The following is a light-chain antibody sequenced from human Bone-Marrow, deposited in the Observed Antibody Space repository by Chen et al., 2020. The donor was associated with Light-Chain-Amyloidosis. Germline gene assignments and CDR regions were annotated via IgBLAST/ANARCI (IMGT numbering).Light chain of an antibody. CDR1: QSASSTY. J-gene: IGKJ1*01. Sequence: EIVLTQSPGTLSLSPGERATLSCRASQSASSTYLAWYQQKPGQAPRRLIYGASSRAIGIPDRFRGSGSGTDVTLTISRLEPEDCAVYYCQHYGPSGPWTFGQGTQVEI. CDR3: QHYGPSGPWT. V-gene: IGKV3-20*01. CDR2: GAS.